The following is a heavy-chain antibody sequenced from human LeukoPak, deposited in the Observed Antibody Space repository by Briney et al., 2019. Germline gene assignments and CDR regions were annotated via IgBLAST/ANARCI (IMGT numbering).Heavy chain of an antibody. Sequence: SETLSLTCTFSGGSISSYYWTWFRQPPGWGLEWIGSFYNSGSTSYNPSLGSRVTISLDTSKNLFSLKLTSVTAADMAVYYCASTQQWLASYYWGQGTLVTVSS. V-gene: IGHV4-59*08. J-gene: IGHJ4*02. CDR1: GGSISSYY. D-gene: IGHD6-19*01. CDR2: FYNSGST. CDR3: ASTQQWLASYY.